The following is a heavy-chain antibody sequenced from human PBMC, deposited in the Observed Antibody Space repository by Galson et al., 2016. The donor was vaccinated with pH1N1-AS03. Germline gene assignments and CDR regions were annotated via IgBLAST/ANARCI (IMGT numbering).Heavy chain of an antibody. J-gene: IGHJ3*01. CDR3: AKEAGRWLQMEAFDL. CDR1: GLKFEDFA. V-gene: IGHV3-9*01. Sequence: SLRLSCAASGLKFEDFAIHWVRQVPGQGLEWVSGISWNSGSIAYADSVKGRFTISRDNAKNSLYLQMNSLRTEDTALYYCAKEAGRWLQMEAFDLWGPGIKVSVSS. D-gene: IGHD5-24*01. CDR2: ISWNSGSI.